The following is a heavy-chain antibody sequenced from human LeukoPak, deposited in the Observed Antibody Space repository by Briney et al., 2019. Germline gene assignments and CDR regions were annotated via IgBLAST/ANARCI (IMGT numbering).Heavy chain of an antibody. CDR1: GFTFSSYG. D-gene: IGHD6-13*01. Sequence: PGGSLRLSCAASGFTFSSYGMHWVRQAPGKGLEWVAVIWYDGSNKYYADSVKGRFTISRDNSKNTLYLQMNSLRAEDTAVYYCATPLVPAAGTVGGYWGQGTLVTVSS. CDR3: ATPLVPAAGTVGGY. J-gene: IGHJ4*02. CDR2: IWYDGSNK. V-gene: IGHV3-33*01.